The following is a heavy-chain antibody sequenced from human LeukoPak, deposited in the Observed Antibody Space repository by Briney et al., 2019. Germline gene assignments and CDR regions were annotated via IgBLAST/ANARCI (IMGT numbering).Heavy chain of an antibody. V-gene: IGHV3-23*01. CDR3: AKDFMTTVVTPLMFDY. CDR2: ISGSGGST. Sequence: GGSLRLSCAASGFTFSSYAMSWVRQAPGKGLEWVSAISGSGGSTYYADSVKGRFTISRDNSKNTLYLQMNSVRAEDTAVYYCAKDFMTTVVTPLMFDYWGQGTLVTVSS. CDR1: GFTFSSYA. D-gene: IGHD4-23*01. J-gene: IGHJ4*02.